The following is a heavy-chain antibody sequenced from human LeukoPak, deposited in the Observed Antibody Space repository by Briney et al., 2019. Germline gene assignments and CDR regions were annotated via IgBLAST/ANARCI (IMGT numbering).Heavy chain of an antibody. V-gene: IGHV4-30-4*01. Sequence: SQTLSLTCTVSGGSISIGDYYWSWIRQPPGKGLEWIGYIYYSGSTYYNPSLKSRVTISVDTSKNQFSLKLSSVTAADTAVYYCARVIAAAAYFDYWGQGTLVTVSS. D-gene: IGHD6-13*01. J-gene: IGHJ4*02. CDR3: ARVIAAAAYFDY. CDR1: GGSISIGDYY. CDR2: IYYSGST.